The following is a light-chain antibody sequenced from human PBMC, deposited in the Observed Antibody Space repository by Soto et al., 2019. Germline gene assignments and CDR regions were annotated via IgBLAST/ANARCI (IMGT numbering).Light chain of an antibody. CDR2: GAS. CDR3: QQYGSSPT. Sequence: IVLTQSPGTLSSSPGERATLSCRASQSVSSNFLAWYQQKPGQTPRLLIYGASSRATGIPDRFSGSGSGTDFSLTISRLEPEDFAVYYCQQYGSSPTFGQGTKV. CDR1: QSVSSNF. J-gene: IGKJ1*01. V-gene: IGKV3-20*01.